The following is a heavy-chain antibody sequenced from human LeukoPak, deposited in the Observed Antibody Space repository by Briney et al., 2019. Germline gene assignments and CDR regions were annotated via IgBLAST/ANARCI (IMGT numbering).Heavy chain of an antibody. Sequence: GGSLRLSCAASAFTFSSYWMSWVRQAPGKGLEWVANIKQDGSEKYYVDSVKGRFTISKDNAKNSLYLQMNSLRAEDTAVYYCARQGVAAAGTGPVFDYWGQGTLVTVSS. CDR1: AFTFSSYW. V-gene: IGHV3-7*01. CDR3: ARQGVAAAGTGPVFDY. D-gene: IGHD6-13*01. J-gene: IGHJ4*02. CDR2: IKQDGSEK.